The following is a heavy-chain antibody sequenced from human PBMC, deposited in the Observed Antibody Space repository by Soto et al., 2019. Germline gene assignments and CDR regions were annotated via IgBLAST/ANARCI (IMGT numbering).Heavy chain of an antibody. D-gene: IGHD2-15*01. V-gene: IGHV3-21*01. CDR3: ARGPYCSGGSCYRYYFDY. CDR1: GFTFSSYS. J-gene: IGHJ4*02. Sequence: VQLVQSGGGLVKPGGSLRLSCAASGFTFSSYSMNWVRQAPGKGLEWVSSISSSSSYIYYADSVKGRFTISRDNAKNSLYLQMNSLRAEDTAVYYCARGPYCSGGSCYRYYFDYWGQGTLVTVSS. CDR2: ISSSSSYI.